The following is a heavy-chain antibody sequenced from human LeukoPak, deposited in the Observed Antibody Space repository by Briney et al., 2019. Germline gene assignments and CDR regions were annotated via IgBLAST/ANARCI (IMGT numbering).Heavy chain of an antibody. CDR1: GYSFTNYW. Sequence: GESLKISCKGSGYSFTNYWIGWVRQMPGKVLKWMGIIYPGDSDARYSPSFQGQVTISADKSISTAYLQWSSLKASDTAMYYCARSNAPSLGGFDYWGQGTLVTVSS. CDR3: ARSNAPSLGGFDY. V-gene: IGHV5-51*01. CDR2: IYPGDSDA. J-gene: IGHJ4*02. D-gene: IGHD3-10*01.